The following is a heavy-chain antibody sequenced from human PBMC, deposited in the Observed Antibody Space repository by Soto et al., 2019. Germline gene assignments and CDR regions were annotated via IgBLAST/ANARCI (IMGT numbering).Heavy chain of an antibody. D-gene: IGHD3-16*01. V-gene: IGHV2-26*01. Sequence: QVTLKESGPVLVKPTETLTLTCIVSGFSLNNPRMGVGWIRQPPGKALEWLAHIFSIDEKSYSTSLKSRLTISKDTSKRQVVPTMTNMDPVDTATYYCAQKGGSPFEYWGHGTLVIVSS. CDR1: GFSLNNPRMG. J-gene: IGHJ4*01. CDR3: AQKGGSPFEY. CDR2: IFSIDEK.